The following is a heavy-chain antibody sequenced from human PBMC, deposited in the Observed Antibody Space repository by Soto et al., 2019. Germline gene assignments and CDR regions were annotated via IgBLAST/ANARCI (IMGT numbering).Heavy chain of an antibody. D-gene: IGHD7-27*01. CDR2: VHSGGNT. CDR3: TRANWYSEY. CDR1: GGSISGHY. J-gene: IGHJ4*02. V-gene: IGHV4-59*11. Sequence: SETLSLTCTVSGGSISGHYWSWIRQAPGKTLEWIGHVHSGGNTNYNPSLSSRLTVSADTSRNQFSLKLTSVTAADTAIYYCTRANWYSEYWGQGTLVTVSS.